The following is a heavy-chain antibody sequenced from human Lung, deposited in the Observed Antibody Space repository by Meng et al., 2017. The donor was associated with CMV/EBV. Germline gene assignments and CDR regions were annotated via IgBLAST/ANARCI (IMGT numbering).Heavy chain of an antibody. D-gene: IGHD2-2*01. V-gene: IGHV1-2*02. Sequence: ASXXVSXKASGYTFTGYYMHWVRQAPGQGLEWMGWINPNSGGTSYAQKFQGRVTMTRDTYISTAYMELSRLRSDDTAVYYCARACSSTSCYPYYYYYYGMDVWXQGTTVTVSS. CDR2: INPNSGGT. J-gene: IGHJ6*02. CDR1: GYTFTGYY. CDR3: ARACSSTSCYPYYYYYYGMDV.